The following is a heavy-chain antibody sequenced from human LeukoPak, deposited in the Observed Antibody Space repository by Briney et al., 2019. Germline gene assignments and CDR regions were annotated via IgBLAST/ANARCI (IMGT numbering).Heavy chain of an antibody. Sequence: ASVRVSCKASGYTFTSYGISWVRQAPGQGLEWMGWISAYNGNTNYAQKLQGRVTMTTDTSTSTVYMELRSLRSDDTAVYYCARVPYYYDSSGYYSFDYWGQGTLVTVSS. CDR3: ARVPYYYDSSGYYSFDY. CDR2: ISAYNGNT. J-gene: IGHJ4*02. V-gene: IGHV1-18*01. D-gene: IGHD3-22*01. CDR1: GYTFTSYG.